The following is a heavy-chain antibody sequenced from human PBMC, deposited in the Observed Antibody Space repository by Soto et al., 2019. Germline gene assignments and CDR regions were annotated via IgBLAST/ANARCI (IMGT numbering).Heavy chain of an antibody. CDR3: AKVVRAGTSYFDY. CDR1: GFTFSSYA. CDR2: ISGSGGST. D-gene: IGHD6-13*01. V-gene: IGHV3-23*01. J-gene: IGHJ4*02. Sequence: EVQLLESGGGLVQPGGSLRLSCAASGFTFSSYAMSWVRQAPGKGLEWVSAISGSGGSTYYADSVKGRFTISRDNSKNTLYLQMNGLRGEDTAVYYCAKVVRAGTSYFDYWGQGTLVTVSS.